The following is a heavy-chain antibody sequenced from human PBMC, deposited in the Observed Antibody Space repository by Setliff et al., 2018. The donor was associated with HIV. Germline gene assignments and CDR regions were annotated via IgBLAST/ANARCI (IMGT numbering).Heavy chain of an antibody. J-gene: IGHJ6*03. CDR3: ARDPRYYYYYMDV. Sequence: SETLSLTCTVSGDPISTYYWSWVRKPPGKGLEWIGYVYYSGSTSYSPSLRGRVTMSVDKSKNQFSLKLTSVTPADTAVYYCARDPRYYYYYMDVWGKGTTVTVSS. CDR2: VYYSGST. CDR1: GDPISTYY. V-gene: IGHV4-59*12.